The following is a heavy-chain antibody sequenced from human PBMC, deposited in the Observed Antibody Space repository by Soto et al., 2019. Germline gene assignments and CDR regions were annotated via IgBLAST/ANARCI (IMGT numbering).Heavy chain of an antibody. D-gene: IGHD3-22*01. V-gene: IGHV5-51*01. CDR1: GYSFNTYW. CDR3: ARPGYCYSSGFFIFDH. CDR2: IYPDDSDT. J-gene: IGHJ4*02. Sequence: GESLKISCKPSGYSFNTYWIGWVRQLPGKGLEWMGIIYPDDSDTRYSPSFQGQVTISADKSFTTVYLQWNSLKASDTAIYYCARPGYCYSSGFFIFDHWGQGTLVTVSS.